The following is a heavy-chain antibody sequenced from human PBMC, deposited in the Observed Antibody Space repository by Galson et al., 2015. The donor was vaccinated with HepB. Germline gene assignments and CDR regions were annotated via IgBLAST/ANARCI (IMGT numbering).Heavy chain of an antibody. J-gene: IGHJ4*02. CDR1: GFTFSSYA. V-gene: IGHV3-23*01. D-gene: IGHD4-23*01. CDR3: AKDLGYHGNSPFDY. CDR2: ISGST. Sequence: SLRLSCAASGFTFSSYAMSWVRQAPGKGLEWGSTISGSTFYADSVKGRFTVSRDNSKNTLYLQMNSLRAEDTAVYYCAKDLGYHGNSPFDYWGQGTLVTVSS.